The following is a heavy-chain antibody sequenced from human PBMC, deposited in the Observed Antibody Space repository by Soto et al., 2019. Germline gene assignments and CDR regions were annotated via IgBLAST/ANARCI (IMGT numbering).Heavy chain of an antibody. D-gene: IGHD3-10*01. CDR3: ARHVSAGKYGSGTYCWFDP. Sequence: GESLKISCKGSGYSFSTYWIAWVRQIPGKGLDCMGIIYPGDSDTKYSPSFQGQVTISADKSTSTAFLQWTSLKPSDTAMYYCARHVSAGKYGSGTYCWFDPWGQGTLVTVSS. CDR1: GYSFSTYW. CDR2: IYPGDSDT. V-gene: IGHV5-51*01. J-gene: IGHJ5*02.